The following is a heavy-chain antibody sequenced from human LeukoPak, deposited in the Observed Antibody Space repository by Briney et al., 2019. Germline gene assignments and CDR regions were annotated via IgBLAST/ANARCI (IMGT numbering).Heavy chain of an antibody. J-gene: IGHJ4*02. CDR1: GLTFDDYA. CDR3: AKDLSPVLKYYFDY. D-gene: IGHD6-6*01. V-gene: IGHV3-9*01. Sequence: GGSLRLSCAASGLTFDDYAMHWVRQAPGKGLEWVSGISWNSGSIGYADSVKGRFTISRDNAKNSLYLQMNSLRAEDTALYYCAKDLSPVLKYYFDYWGQGTLVTVSS. CDR2: ISWNSGSI.